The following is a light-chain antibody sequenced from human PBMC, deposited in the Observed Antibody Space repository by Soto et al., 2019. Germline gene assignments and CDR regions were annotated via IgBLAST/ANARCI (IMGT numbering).Light chain of an antibody. CDR3: QQYDTSPFT. Sequence: EIVLTQSPSTLSLSPGGRGTLSCRASQSISSGYLAWYQQKPGQAPRLLIFDASSRATGIPDRFSGSGSGTEFTLTISTLEPEDFAVYYCQQYDTSPFTFGPGTKVDIK. J-gene: IGKJ3*01. V-gene: IGKV3-20*01. CDR1: QSISSGY. CDR2: DAS.